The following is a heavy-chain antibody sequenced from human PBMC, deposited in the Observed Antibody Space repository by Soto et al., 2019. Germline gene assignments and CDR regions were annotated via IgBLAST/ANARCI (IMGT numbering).Heavy chain of an antibody. CDR1: GVSLWDSGEG. J-gene: IGHJ5*02. V-gene: IGHV2-5*01. CDR3: AHSKGGGNSAWFEP. D-gene: IGHD2-21*02. CDR2: VYWNEDE. Sequence: SGPTLVNPTQTLALTCTFSGVSLWDSGEGVGWIRQSPGRALEWLAIVYWNEDERYSPSLKSRLTITKDTSKNQVVLTVTNMGPVDTGTYHCAHSKGGGNSAWFEPWGQGIMVTVSS.